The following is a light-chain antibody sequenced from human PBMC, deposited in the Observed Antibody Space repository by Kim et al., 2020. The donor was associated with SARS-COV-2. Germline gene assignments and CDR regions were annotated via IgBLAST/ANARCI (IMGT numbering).Light chain of an antibody. CDR1: SLRSYY. Sequence: SSELTQDPAVSVALRQTVRITCQGDSLRSYYVTWYQQKPRQAPVLVIYGRNNRPSGIPDRCSGSASGDTASLTISGAQAEDEADFYCQSRDSGGNVIFGGGTKLTVL. CDR3: QSRDSGGNVI. V-gene: IGLV3-19*01. J-gene: IGLJ2*01. CDR2: GRN.